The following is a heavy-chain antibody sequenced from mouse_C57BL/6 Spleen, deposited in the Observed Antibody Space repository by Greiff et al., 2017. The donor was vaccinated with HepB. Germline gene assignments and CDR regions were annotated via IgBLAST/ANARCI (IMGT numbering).Heavy chain of an antibody. J-gene: IGHJ4*01. Sequence: QVQLQQPGTELVKPGASVKLSCKASGYTFTSYWMHWVKQRPGQGLEWIGNINPSNGGTNYNEKFKSKATLTVDKSSSTAYMQLSSLTSEDSAVYYCARRLAYYDYDVKDAMDYWGQGTSVTVSS. V-gene: IGHV1-53*01. CDR2: INPSNGGT. CDR1: GYTFTSYW. CDR3: ARRLAYYDYDVKDAMDY. D-gene: IGHD2-4*01.